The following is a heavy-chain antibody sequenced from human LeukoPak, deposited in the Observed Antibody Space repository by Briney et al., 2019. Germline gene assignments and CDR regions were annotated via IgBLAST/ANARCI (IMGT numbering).Heavy chain of an antibody. CDR2: INPNSGGT. V-gene: IGHV1-2*02. Sequence: ASVKVSCKASGYTFTGYYMHWVRQAPGQGLEWMGWINPNSGGTNYAQKFRGRVTMTRDTSISTAYMELSRLRSDDTAVYYCARDYYYDSSGYYDYWGQGTLVTVSS. CDR1: GYTFTGYY. CDR3: ARDYYYDSSGYYDY. J-gene: IGHJ4*02. D-gene: IGHD3-22*01.